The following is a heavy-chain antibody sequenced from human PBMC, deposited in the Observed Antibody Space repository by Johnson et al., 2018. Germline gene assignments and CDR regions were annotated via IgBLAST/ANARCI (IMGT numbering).Heavy chain of an antibody. J-gene: IGHJ3*01. CDR1: GFTFSYYW. V-gene: IGHV3-74*01. CDR3: ARGDYEAFTL. D-gene: IGHD4-17*01. Sequence: VQLRESGGALVQSGGSLRLSCAASGFTFSYYWMHWVRQAPGKGLVWVSRIHSDGSATNYADSVTGRFTISRDNARNTVDLQMNSLGFEDTAVYFCARGDYEAFTLWGQGTTVTVSS. CDR2: IHSDGSAT.